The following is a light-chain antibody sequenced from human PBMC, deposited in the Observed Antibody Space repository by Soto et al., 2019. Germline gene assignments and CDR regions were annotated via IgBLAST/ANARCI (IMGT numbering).Light chain of an antibody. CDR3: QVWDVSTDHYV. CDR2: DDS. Sequence: SYELTQPPSVSVAPGQTARITCGGNNIASKSVHWYQQRPGQAPVLVLYDDSNRPSGIPARFSGSNSGSTATLTISRVEAGDEAEYFCQVWDVSTDHYVFGTGTKVTVL. J-gene: IGLJ1*01. V-gene: IGLV3-21*02. CDR1: NIASKS.